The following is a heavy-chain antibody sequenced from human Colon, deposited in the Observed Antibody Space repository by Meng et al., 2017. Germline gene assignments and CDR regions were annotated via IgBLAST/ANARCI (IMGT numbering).Heavy chain of an antibody. D-gene: IGHD2/OR15-2a*01. J-gene: IGHJ4*02. CDR3: AKDPEPQIRHPSIFDY. CDR2: ISGSGGST. Sequence: GESLKISCAASGFTFSSYAMSWVRQAPGKGLEWVSAISGSGGSTYYADSVKGRFTISRDNSKNTLYLQMNSLRAEDTAVYYCAKDPEPQIRHPSIFDYWGQGTPVTVSS. V-gene: IGHV3-23*01. CDR1: GFTFSSYA.